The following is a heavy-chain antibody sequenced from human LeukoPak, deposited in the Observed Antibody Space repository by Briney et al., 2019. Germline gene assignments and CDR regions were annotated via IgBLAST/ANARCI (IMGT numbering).Heavy chain of an antibody. CDR1: GGSFSGYY. CDR3: ASPYSSRFDI. J-gene: IGHJ3*02. D-gene: IGHD6-13*01. V-gene: IGHV4-34*01. Sequence: SETLSLTCAVYGGSFSGYYWSWIRQPPGKGLEWIGEINHSGSTNYNPSLKSRVTISVDTSKNQFSLKLSSVTAADTAVYYCASPYSSRFDIWGQGTMVIVSS. CDR2: INHSGST.